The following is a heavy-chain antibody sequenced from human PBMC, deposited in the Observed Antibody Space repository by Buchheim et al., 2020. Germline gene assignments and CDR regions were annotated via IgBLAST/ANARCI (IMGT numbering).Heavy chain of an antibody. V-gene: IGHV1-46*01. D-gene: IGHD3-10*01. J-gene: IGHJ5*02. CDR1: GYTFTSYY. CDR2: INPSGGSK. Sequence: QVQLVQSGAEVKKPGASVKVSCKASGYTFTSYYMHWVRQAPGQGLEWMGIINPSGGSKSYAQKFQGRVTMTRDTSTSTAYMELSSLRSEDTAVYHCAKMEYYYGSGSSSWFDPWGQGTL. CDR3: AKMEYYYGSGSSSWFDP.